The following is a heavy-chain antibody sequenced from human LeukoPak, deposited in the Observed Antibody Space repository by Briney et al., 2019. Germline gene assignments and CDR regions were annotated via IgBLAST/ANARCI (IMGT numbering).Heavy chain of an antibody. V-gene: IGHV3-48*01. Sequence: GGSLRLTCTASGFTFSAYSMAWVRRAPGTGPEWIAYISATSNTLYYADSVKGRFTISRDNEKSSVFLQMNSLRAGDTAAFYCVRGNYYDSSGYPPAFDIWGQGTMVTVSS. CDR2: ISATSNTL. CDR1: GFTFSAYS. CDR3: VRGNYYDSSGYPPAFDI. D-gene: IGHD3-22*01. J-gene: IGHJ3*02.